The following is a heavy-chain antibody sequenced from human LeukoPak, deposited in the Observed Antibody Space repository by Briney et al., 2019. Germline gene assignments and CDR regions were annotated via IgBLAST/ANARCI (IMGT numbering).Heavy chain of an antibody. CDR1: GYSISSGYY. CDR3: ARVMMTGTSLFDY. V-gene: IGHV4-38-2*02. D-gene: IGHD3-9*01. CDR2: IYHSGST. Sequence: PSETLSLTCTVSGYSISSGYYWGWIRQPPGKGLEWIGSIYHSGSTYYNPSLKSRATISVDTSKNQFSLKLTSVTAADTAVYYCARVMMTGTSLFDYWGRGTLVTVSS. J-gene: IGHJ4*02.